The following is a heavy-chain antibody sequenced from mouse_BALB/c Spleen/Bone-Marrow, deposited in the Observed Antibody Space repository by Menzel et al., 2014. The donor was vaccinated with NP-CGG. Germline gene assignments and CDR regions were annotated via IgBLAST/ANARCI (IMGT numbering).Heavy chain of an antibody. Sequence: EVQLVESGGGLVQPGRSMKLSCVASGFTFSNYWMNWVRQSPEKGLEWVAEIRLKSNNYATHYAESVRGRFTISRDDSKSSFYLQMNNLRTEDTGIYYCTTGFAYWGQGTLVTVSA. J-gene: IGHJ3*01. CDR3: TTGFAY. CDR2: IRLKSNNYAT. V-gene: IGHV6-6*02. CDR1: GFTFSNYW.